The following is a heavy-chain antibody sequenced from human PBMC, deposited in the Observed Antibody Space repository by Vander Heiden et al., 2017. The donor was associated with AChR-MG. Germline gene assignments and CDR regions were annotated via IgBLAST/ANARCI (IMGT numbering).Heavy chain of an antibody. Sequence: EVQLVSSGGGLAQPGGSLSRSCAASGFTFSSVDMHWVRQAPGKGLEWVSAIGIASDTYYPGSVKGRFTISRENAKNRLYLQMNSLRAGDTAVYYCVRDRSAYYDYWGQGTLVTVSS. D-gene: IGHD3-22*01. J-gene: IGHJ4*02. CDR2: IGIASDT. CDR3: VRDRSAYYDY. CDR1: GFTFSSVD. V-gene: IGHV3-13*01.